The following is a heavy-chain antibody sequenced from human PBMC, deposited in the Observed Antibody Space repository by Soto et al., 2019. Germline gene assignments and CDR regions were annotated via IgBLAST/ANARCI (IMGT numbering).Heavy chain of an antibody. CDR2: IIPIFGTA. Sequence: QVQLVQSGAEVKKPGSSVKVSCKASGGTFSSYSINWVRQAPGQGLEWMGEIIPIFGTANYAQKFQGRVTITADEATSTAYMAVSSLRSEDKAVYYCARDGGRHSGGIDYWGQGTLVTVSS. CDR1: GGTFSSYS. D-gene: IGHD1-26*01. CDR3: ARDGGRHSGGIDY. J-gene: IGHJ4*02. V-gene: IGHV1-69*01.